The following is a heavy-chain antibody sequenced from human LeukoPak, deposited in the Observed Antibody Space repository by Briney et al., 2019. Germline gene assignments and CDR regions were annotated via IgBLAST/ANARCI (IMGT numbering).Heavy chain of an antibody. J-gene: IGHJ4*02. D-gene: IGHD5-18*01. V-gene: IGHV3-48*01. CDR2: ISSSSSTM. CDR3: ARGGDSYGPYGYYFDY. Sequence: GGSLRLSCAASGFTFSSYSMNWVRQAPGKGLEWVSYISSSSSTMYYADSVKGRFTISRDNSKNTLYLQMNSLRAEDTAVYYCARGGDSYGPYGYYFDYWGQGTLVTVSS. CDR1: GFTFSSYS.